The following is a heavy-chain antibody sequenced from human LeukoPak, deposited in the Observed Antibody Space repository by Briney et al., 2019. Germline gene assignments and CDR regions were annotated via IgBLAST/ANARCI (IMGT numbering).Heavy chain of an antibody. D-gene: IGHD3-3*01. Sequence: ASVTVSCKASGYTFTIYGISWVRQAPGQGLEWMGWISAYNGNTNYAQKLQGRVTMTTDTSTSTAYMELRSLRSDDTAVYYCARGRRYDFWSGIFDYWGQGTLVTVSS. V-gene: IGHV1-18*01. CDR3: ARGRRYDFWSGIFDY. CDR1: GYTFTIYG. CDR2: ISAYNGNT. J-gene: IGHJ4*02.